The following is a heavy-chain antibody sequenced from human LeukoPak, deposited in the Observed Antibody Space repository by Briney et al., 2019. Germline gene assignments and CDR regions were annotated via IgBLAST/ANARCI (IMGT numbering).Heavy chain of an antibody. CDR1: GFTFSSYW. CDR3: ASLPITMVRGQVDY. CDR2: ISSSSSYI. J-gene: IGHJ4*02. V-gene: IGHV3-21*01. D-gene: IGHD3-10*01. Sequence: PGGSLRLSCAASGFTFSSYWMSWVRQAPGKGLEWVSSISSSSSYIYYADSVKGRFTISRDNAKNSLYLQMNSLRAEDTAVYYCASLPITMVRGQVDYWGQGTLVTVSS.